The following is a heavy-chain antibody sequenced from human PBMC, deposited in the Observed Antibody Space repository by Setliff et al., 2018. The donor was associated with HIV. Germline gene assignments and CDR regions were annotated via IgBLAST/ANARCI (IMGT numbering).Heavy chain of an antibody. CDR1: DSGTYY. J-gene: IGHJ4*02. Sequence: PSETLSLTCTVSDSGTYYWSWIRQPAGKGLEWIGRVSSRGDTNYNPSLKSRVTVSVDTSKNQFSLKLTSVTASDTAVYYCARAAAGNTGPFDLWGQGSPVTVSS. V-gene: IGHV4-4*07. CDR3: ARAAAGNTGPFDL. D-gene: IGHD4-17*01. CDR2: VSSRGDT.